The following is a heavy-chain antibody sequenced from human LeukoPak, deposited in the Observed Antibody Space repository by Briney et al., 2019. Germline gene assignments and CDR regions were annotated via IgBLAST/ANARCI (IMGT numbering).Heavy chain of an antibody. V-gene: IGHV4-34*01. J-gene: IGHJ6*02. D-gene: IGHD2-15*01. CDR3: ARGPISCSGGSCYYYGMDV. CDR1: GGSFSGYY. CDR2: INHSGST. Sequence: SDTLSLTCAVYGGSFSGYYWSWIRQPPGKGLEWIGEINHSGSTNYNPSLKSRVTISVDTSKNQFSLKLSSVTAADTAVYYCARGPISCSGGSCYYYGMDVWGQGTTVTVSS.